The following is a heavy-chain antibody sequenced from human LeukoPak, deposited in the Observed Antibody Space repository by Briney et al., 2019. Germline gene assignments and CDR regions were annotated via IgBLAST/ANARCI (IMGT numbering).Heavy chain of an antibody. CDR1: GYTFTSYG. Sequence: ASVKVSCKASGYTFTSYGISWVRQAPGQGLEWMGWINPNSGGTNYAQKFQGRVTMTRDTSISTAYMELSRLRSDDTAVYYCAREACGGDCSELDYWGQGTLVTVSS. D-gene: IGHD2-21*01. V-gene: IGHV1-2*02. CDR3: AREACGGDCSELDY. CDR2: INPNSGGT. J-gene: IGHJ4*02.